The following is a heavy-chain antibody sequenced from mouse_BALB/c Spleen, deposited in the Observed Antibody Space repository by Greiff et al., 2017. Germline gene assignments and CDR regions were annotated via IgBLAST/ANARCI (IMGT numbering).Heavy chain of an antibody. V-gene: IGHV5-6-5*01. CDR1: GFTFSSYA. Sequence: EVQRVESGGGLVKPGGSLKLSCAASGFTFSSYAMSWVRQTPEKRLEWVASISSGGSTYYPDSVKGRFTISRDNARNILYLQMSSLRSEDTAMYYCARDPSYDSYAMDYWGQGTSVTVSS. CDR3: ARDPSYDSYAMDY. J-gene: IGHJ4*01. CDR2: ISSGGST. D-gene: IGHD6-1*01.